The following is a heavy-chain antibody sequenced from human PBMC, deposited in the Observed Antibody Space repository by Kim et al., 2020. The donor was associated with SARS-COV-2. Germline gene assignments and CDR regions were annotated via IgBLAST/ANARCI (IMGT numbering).Heavy chain of an antibody. V-gene: IGHV3-23*01. CDR3: AKDRMRYCSGGTCYPDACAI. CDR2: ISGSGAET. D-gene: IGHD2-15*01. Sequence: GGSLRLSCAASGFTFHNYAMNWVRQAPGKGLEWVSAISGSGAETYYADSVKGRFTISRDNSKNTLYLQMNSLRAEDTAVYYCAKDRMRYCSGGTCYPDACAIWGQGTMVTVSS. J-gene: IGHJ3*02. CDR1: GFTFHNYA.